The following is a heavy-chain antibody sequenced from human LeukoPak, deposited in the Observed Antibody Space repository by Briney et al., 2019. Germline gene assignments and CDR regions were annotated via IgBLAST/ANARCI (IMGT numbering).Heavy chain of an antibody. V-gene: IGHV1-8*01. D-gene: IGHD3-10*01. CDR1: GYTFTSYD. CDR3: ARGMVRGVNRYYYYYGMDV. CDR2: MNPNSGNT. Sequence: ASVKVSFKASGYTFTSYDINWVRQATGQGLEWMGWMNPNSGNTGYAQKFQGRVTMTRNTSISTAYMELSSLRSEDTAVYYCARGMVRGVNRYYYYYGMDVWGQGTTVTVSS. J-gene: IGHJ6*02.